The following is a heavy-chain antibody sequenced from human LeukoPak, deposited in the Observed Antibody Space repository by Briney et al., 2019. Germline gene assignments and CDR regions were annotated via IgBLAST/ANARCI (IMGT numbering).Heavy chain of an antibody. CDR1: GFTFSSYA. Sequence: GGSLRLSCAASGFTFSSYAMTWVRQAPGKGLEWVSGITGSGGNTYYAESVKGRFTISRDNSKNTLYLQMDSLRADDTAVYYCVTRPPSETYFPVFDYWGQGTLVTVSS. D-gene: IGHD2/OR15-2a*01. CDR3: VTRPPSETYFPVFDY. V-gene: IGHV3-23*01. J-gene: IGHJ4*02. CDR2: ITGSGGNT.